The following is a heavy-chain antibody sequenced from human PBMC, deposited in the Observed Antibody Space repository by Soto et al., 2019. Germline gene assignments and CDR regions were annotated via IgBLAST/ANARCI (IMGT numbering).Heavy chain of an antibody. V-gene: IGHV4-4*07. Sequence: SETLSLTCSVSGGSISPYYWSWIRQPAGKGLEWIGRIYDSGSTNYNPSLKSRVTMSVATSKNQFSLKLTSVTAADTATYYCARGGMGIIPTATAFDYWGQGTLVTVSS. J-gene: IGHJ4*02. CDR1: GGSISPYY. CDR2: IYDSGST. D-gene: IGHD1-1*01. CDR3: ARGGMGIIPTATAFDY.